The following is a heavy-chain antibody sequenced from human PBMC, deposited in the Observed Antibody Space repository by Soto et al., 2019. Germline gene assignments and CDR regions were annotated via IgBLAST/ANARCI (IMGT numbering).Heavy chain of an antibody. D-gene: IGHD6-6*01. J-gene: IGHJ5*02. CDR1: GFTFSSYA. Sequence: GGSLRLSCAASGFTFSSYAMHWVRQAPGKGLEWVAVISYDGSNKYYADSVKGRFTISRDNSKNTLYLQMNSLRAEDTAVHYCARARVQQLRAWFDPWGQGTLVTVSS. CDR2: ISYDGSNK. V-gene: IGHV3-30-3*01. CDR3: ARARVQQLRAWFDP.